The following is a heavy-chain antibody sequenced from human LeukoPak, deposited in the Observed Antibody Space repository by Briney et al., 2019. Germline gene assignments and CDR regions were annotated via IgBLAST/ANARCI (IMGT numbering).Heavy chain of an antibody. Sequence: SETLSLTCAVYGGSFSRYYWSWIRQPPGKGLEWIGEINHSGSTNYNPSLKSRVTISVDTSKNQFSLKLSSVTAADTAVYYCARGLGVRGVNYYFDYWGQGTLVTVSS. J-gene: IGHJ4*02. CDR3: ARGLGVRGVNYYFDY. CDR1: GGSFSRYY. D-gene: IGHD3-10*01. CDR2: INHSGST. V-gene: IGHV4-34*01.